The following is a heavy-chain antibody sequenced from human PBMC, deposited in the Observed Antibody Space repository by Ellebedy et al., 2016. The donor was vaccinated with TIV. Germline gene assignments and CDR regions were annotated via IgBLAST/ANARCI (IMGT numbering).Heavy chain of an antibody. CDR1: GFSFSSYG. CDR2: INDYGYVK. Sequence: GESLKISXATSGFSFSSYGMNWVRQAPGKGLEWLSSINDYGYVKQYADSVKGRFTISRDNAKNSFSLQLSNLRADDTAVYYCATTVARSYDYWGQGTLVTVSS. V-gene: IGHV3-21*01. CDR3: ATTVARSYDY. J-gene: IGHJ4*02.